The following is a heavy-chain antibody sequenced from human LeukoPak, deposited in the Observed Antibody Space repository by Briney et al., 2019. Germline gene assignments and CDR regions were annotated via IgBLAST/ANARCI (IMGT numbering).Heavy chain of an antibody. Sequence: GGSLRLSCAASGFTFSNYAMSWVRQAPGKGLEWVSAISGSGGNTYYADSVKGRFTISRDNPKNTLYLEMNSLRAEDTAVYYCAKDGPQLTYYYGLGSPHYFDYWGQGTLVTVSS. D-gene: IGHD3-10*01. V-gene: IGHV3-23*01. J-gene: IGHJ4*02. CDR3: AKDGPQLTYYYGLGSPHYFDY. CDR2: ISGSGGNT. CDR1: GFTFSNYA.